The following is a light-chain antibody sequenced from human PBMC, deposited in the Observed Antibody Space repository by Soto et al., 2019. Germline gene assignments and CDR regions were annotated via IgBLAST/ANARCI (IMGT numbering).Light chain of an antibody. V-gene: IGLV2-11*01. CDR3: CSYAGSYTFGVV. J-gene: IGLJ2*01. CDR2: DVI. CDR1: SSDITNFGY. Sequence: QSALTQPRSVSGSPGQSVTISCTAPSSDITNFGYVSWYQHHPGKAPKLILYDVIKRPSGVADRFSGSSSGNTASLTISGLQSEDEADYYCCSYAGSYTFGVVFGGGTKLTVL.